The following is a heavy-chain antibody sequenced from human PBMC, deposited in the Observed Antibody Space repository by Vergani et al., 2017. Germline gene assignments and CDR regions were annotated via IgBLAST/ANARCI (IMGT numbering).Heavy chain of an antibody. CDR2: IYYSGST. CDR3: ARDKEQLVPENYYYYYYVVV. J-gene: IGHJ6*03. Sequence: QLQLQESDPGLVKPSETLSLTCTVSGGSIRSTFYYWGWIRQPPGKGLEWIGTIYYSGSTYYNPSLKSRVTISVDTSKNQFSLKLNSVTAADTAVYYCARDKEQLVPENYYYYYYVVVWCRGTTIAVSS. D-gene: IGHD6-13*01. V-gene: IGHV4-39*02. CDR1: GGSIRSTFYY.